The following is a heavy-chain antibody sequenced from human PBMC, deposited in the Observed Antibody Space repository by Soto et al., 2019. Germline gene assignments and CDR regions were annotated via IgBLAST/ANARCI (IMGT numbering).Heavy chain of an antibody. D-gene: IGHD1-26*01. J-gene: IGHJ4*02. Sequence: QVQLVQSGAEVKKPGASVKVSCNASGYTFTSYGISWVRQAPGQGLEWMGWINPYNGNTKYAQKLQGRVAMTTDTSTSTAYMELRSLRSDDTAVYYCARDAAVGLFDYWGQGTLVTVSS. CDR1: GYTFTSYG. V-gene: IGHV1-18*01. CDR2: INPYNGNT. CDR3: ARDAAVGLFDY.